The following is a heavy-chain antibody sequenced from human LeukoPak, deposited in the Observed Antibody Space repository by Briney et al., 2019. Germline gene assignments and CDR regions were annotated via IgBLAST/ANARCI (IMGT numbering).Heavy chain of an antibody. Sequence: GGSLRLSCAASGFTFSSYWMSWVRQAPGKGLEWVANIKQDGSEKYYVDSVKGRFTISRDNAKNSLYLQMNSLRAEDTAVHYCARDDYYDSSGYPALFDYWGQGTLVTVSS. CDR1: GFTFSSYW. CDR2: IKQDGSEK. J-gene: IGHJ4*02. D-gene: IGHD3-22*01. CDR3: ARDDYYDSSGYPALFDY. V-gene: IGHV3-7*01.